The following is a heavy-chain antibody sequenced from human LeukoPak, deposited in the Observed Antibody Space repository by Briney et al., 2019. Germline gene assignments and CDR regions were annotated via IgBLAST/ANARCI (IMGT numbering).Heavy chain of an antibody. CDR2: IYPGDSNT. CDR1: GYSFTSYC. J-gene: IGHJ3*02. Sequence: ESLKLSRKDSGYSFTSYCIGRVRHMPGQSLEWIGLIYPGDSNTRSTPSSQGQVTISADKSVNPAYLRWSRLKTSDTAMYYCASGTVYAFDIWGHVTMVTVSS. V-gene: IGHV5-51*01. D-gene: IGHD4-17*01. CDR3: ASGTVYAFDI.